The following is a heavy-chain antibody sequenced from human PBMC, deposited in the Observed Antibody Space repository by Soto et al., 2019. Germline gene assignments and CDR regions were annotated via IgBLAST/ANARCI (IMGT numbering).Heavy chain of an antibody. V-gene: IGHV1-3*01. D-gene: IGHD2-15*01. Sequence: VASVKVCCKAAGYTFTSSAMHWVRQAPGQRLEWMGWINAGNANTKYSQKSQGRVTITRDTPASTAYMELSSLRSEDTAVYYCARSVAPYYFDYCGKGTLVTLSS. J-gene: IGHJ4*02. CDR2: INAGNANT. CDR1: GYTFTSSA. CDR3: ARSVAPYYFDY.